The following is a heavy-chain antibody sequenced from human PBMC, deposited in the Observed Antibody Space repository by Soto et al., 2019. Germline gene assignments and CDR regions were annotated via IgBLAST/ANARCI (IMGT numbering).Heavy chain of an antibody. CDR3: ARGSSYYYDSSGYP. CDR1: GGTFSSYA. Sequence: SVKASCKDSGGTFSSYAISWVRQAPGQGLEWMGGIIPIFGTANYAQKLQGRVTITADESTSTAYMELSSLRSEDTAVYYCARGSSYYYDSSGYPWGQGTTVTVSS. D-gene: IGHD3-22*01. J-gene: IGHJ6*02. CDR2: IIPIFGTA. V-gene: IGHV1-69*13.